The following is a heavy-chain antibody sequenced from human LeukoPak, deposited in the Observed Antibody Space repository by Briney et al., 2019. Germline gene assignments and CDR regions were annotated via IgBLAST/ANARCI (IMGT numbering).Heavy chain of an antibody. Sequence: QTGGSLSLSCAASGFTVSSIYMRWPHQAPGKGGVGVAVIYSGGSTYYADSVKGRFTISRDNSKNTLYLQMNSLRAEDTAVYYCSTKLTYYYDSSGYRFGGQGTLVTVSS. V-gene: IGHV3-66*01. D-gene: IGHD3-22*01. J-gene: IGHJ4*02. CDR2: IYSGGST. CDR1: GFTVSSIY. CDR3: STKLTYYYDSSGYRF.